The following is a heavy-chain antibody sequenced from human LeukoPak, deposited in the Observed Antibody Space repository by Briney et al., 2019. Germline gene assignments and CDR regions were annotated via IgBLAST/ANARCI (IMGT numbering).Heavy chain of an antibody. CDR3: AREKIVVVPAAIYWFDP. CDR1: GGSISSYY. D-gene: IGHD2-2*01. V-gene: IGHV4-4*07. J-gene: IGHJ5*02. CDR2: IYTSGST. Sequence: SETLSLTCTVSGGSISSYYWSWIRQPAGKGLERIGRIYTSGSTNYNPSLKSRVTMSVDTSKNQFSLKLSSVTAADTAVYYCAREKIVVVPAAIYWFDPWGQGTLVTVSS.